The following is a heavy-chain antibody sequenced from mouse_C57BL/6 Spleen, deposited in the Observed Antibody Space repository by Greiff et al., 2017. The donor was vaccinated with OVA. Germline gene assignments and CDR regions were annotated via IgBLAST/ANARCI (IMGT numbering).Heavy chain of an antibody. V-gene: IGHV5-6*01. D-gene: IGHD2-3*01. CDR2: ISSGGSYT. J-gene: IGHJ2*01. Sequence: EVQLQESGGDLVKPGGSLKLSCAASGFTFSSYGMSWVRQTPDKRLEWVATISSGGSYTYYPDSVKGRFTISRDNAKNTLYLQMSSLKSEDTAMYYCARPIYDGYYFDYWGQGTTLTVSS. CDR3: ARPIYDGYYFDY. CDR1: GFTFSSYG.